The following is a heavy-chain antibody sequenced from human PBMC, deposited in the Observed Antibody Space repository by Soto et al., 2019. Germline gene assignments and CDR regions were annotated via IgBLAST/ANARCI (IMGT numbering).Heavy chain of an antibody. Sequence: QVTLKESGPVLVKPTETLTLTCTVSGFSLSNARMGVSWIRQPPVKALKWLAHIFSNDAKTYSTSLKSRLTISKDTSTSQVVLTMTNMDSADTATYDSALIVVPGYAFDMGVKGKMVTVSS. J-gene: IGHJ3*02. CDR3: ALIVVPGYAFDM. CDR2: IFSNDAK. V-gene: IGHV2-26*01. CDR1: GFSLSNARMG. D-gene: IGHD2-15*01.